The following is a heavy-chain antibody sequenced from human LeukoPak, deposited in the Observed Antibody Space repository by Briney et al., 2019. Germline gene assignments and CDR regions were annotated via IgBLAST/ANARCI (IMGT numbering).Heavy chain of an antibody. J-gene: IGHJ3*02. D-gene: IGHD5-12*01. CDR3: ARLGSTAFDI. CDR2: IYYSGST. V-gene: IGHV4-38-2*02. CDR1: GYSISSGYY. Sequence: SETLSLTCTVSGYSISSGYYWGWIRQPPGKGLEWIGYIYYSGSTYYNPSLKSRVTISVDTSKNQFSLKLSSVTAADTAVYYCARLGSTAFDIWGQGTMVTVSS.